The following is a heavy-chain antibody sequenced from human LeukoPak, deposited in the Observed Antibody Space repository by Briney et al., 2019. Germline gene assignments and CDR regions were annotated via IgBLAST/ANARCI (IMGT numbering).Heavy chain of an antibody. J-gene: IGHJ4*02. V-gene: IGHV4-30-4*01. D-gene: IGHD1-26*01. CDR1: GGSISGADYY. Sequence: SETLSLTCTVSGGSISGADYYWSWIRQPPGKGLEWIGYVYHSGLTYYNPSLKSRLAISVDTSKNQFSLNLNSVTAADTAMYYCARDLTPIVGATYFDYWGQGTLVTVSS. CDR2: VYHSGLT. CDR3: ARDLTPIVGATYFDY.